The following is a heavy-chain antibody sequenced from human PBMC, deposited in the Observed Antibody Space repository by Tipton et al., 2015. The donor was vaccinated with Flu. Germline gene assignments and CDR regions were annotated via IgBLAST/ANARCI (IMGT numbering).Heavy chain of an antibody. CDR3: ATTTYYYGSGTHDY. Sequence: TLSLTCAVSGYSISSRYYWGWIRQPPGKGLEWIGCVYHGGSTYYNPSLKSRVTISLDTSKNQFSLKLTSVTAADTAVYYCATTTYYYGSGTHDYWGQGTLVTVSS. CDR2: VYHGGST. CDR1: GYSISSRYY. V-gene: IGHV4-38-2*01. D-gene: IGHD3-10*01. J-gene: IGHJ4*02.